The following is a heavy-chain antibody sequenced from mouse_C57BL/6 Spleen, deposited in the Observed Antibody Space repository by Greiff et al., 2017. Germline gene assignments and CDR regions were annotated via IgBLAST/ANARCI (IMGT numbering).Heavy chain of an antibody. J-gene: IGHJ1*03. CDR2: IEPENGDT. V-gene: IGHV14-4*01. D-gene: IGHD2-3*01. CDR1: GFNIKDDY. Sequence: VQLQQSGAELVRPGASVKLSCTASGFNIKDDYMHWVKQRPEQGLEWIGWIEPENGDTEYASKFQGKATITADTSSNTAYLQLSSLTSEDTAVYYCTTRYDGYWYFDVWGTGTTVTVSS. CDR3: TTRYDGYWYFDV.